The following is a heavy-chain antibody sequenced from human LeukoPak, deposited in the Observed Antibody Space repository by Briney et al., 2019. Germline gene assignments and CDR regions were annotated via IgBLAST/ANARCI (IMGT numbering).Heavy chain of an antibody. CDR1: GDSVSSNSAA. CDR3: ARGNGYSYMERVDF. CDR2: TYYRSKWYN. Sequence: SQTLSLTCAISGDSVSSNSAAWNWIRQSPSRGLEWLGRTYYRSKWYNDYAVSVKSRITINPDTFKKQFSLQLNSVTPEDTAVYYCARGNGYSYMERVDFWGQGTLVTVSS. V-gene: IGHV6-1*01. J-gene: IGHJ4*02. D-gene: IGHD5-18*01.